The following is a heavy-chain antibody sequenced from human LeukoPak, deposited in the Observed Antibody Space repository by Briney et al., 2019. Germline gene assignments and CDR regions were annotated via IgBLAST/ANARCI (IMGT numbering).Heavy chain of an antibody. CDR1: GGTFSSYA. V-gene: IGHV1-69*06. CDR2: IIPIFGTA. CDR3: AREGYYNVASYYYYYMDV. Sequence: ASVKVSCKASGGTFSSYAISWVRQAPGQGLEWMGGIIPIFGTANYAQKFQGRVTITADKSTSTAYMELSSLRSEDTAVYYCAREGYYNVASYYYYYMDVWGKGTTVTVSS. J-gene: IGHJ6*03. D-gene: IGHD3-9*01.